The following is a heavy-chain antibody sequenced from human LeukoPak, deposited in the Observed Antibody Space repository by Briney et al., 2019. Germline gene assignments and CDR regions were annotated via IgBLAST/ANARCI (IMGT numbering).Heavy chain of an antibody. Sequence: SQTLSLTCTVSGGSISSGSYYWSWIRQPAGKGLEWIGRIYTSGSTNYNPTLKSRVTISVDTSKNQFSLKLSSVTAADTAVYYCARVGYYDSSGYRGYYYYYYMDVWGKGTTVTVSS. D-gene: IGHD3-22*01. J-gene: IGHJ6*03. CDR1: GGSISSGSYY. V-gene: IGHV4-61*02. CDR2: IYTSGST. CDR3: ARVGYYDSSGYRGYYYYYYMDV.